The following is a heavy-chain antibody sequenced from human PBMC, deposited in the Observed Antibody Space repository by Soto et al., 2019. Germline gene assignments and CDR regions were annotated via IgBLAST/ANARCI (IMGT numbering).Heavy chain of an antibody. D-gene: IGHD3-10*01. CDR1: GGTFSRYT. CDR3: ARGSTIVRGAPSWFDP. CDR2: IIPIAAIA. V-gene: IGHV1-69*02. J-gene: IGHJ5*02. Sequence: QVQLVQSGAEVKKPGSSVKVSCKASGGTFSRYTINWVRQATGQGLEWMGRIIPIAAIANYTQKVQGRVTITVDKASPTAFMELSSLRSDDTAVYSCARGSTIVRGAPSWFDPWGQGTLVTVSS.